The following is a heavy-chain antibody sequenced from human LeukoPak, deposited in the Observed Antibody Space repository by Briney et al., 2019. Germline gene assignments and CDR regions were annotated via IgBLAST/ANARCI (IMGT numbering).Heavy chain of an antibody. V-gene: IGHV4-59*01. CDR3: ARDSGYYDYVWGSYRHNWFDP. CDR1: GGSISSYY. D-gene: IGHD3-16*02. CDR2: IYYSGST. Sequence: KSSETLSLTCTVSGGSISSYYWSWIRQPPGKGLEWIGYIYYSGSTNYNPSLKSRVTISVDTSKNQFSLKLSSVTAADTAVYYCARDSGYYDYVWGSYRHNWFDPWGQGTLVTVSS. J-gene: IGHJ5*02.